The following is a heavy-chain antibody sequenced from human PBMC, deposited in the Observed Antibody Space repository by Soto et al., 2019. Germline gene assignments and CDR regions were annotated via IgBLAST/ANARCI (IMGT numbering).Heavy chain of an antibody. V-gene: IGHV3-74*01. CDR1: GFTFSNNG. CDR3: TPVFDY. CDR2: LTDGTAT. Sequence: VQLVESGGGLVQPGGSLRLSCAASGFTFSNNGIHWVRQAPGKGLVWVSRLTDGTATSYADSVKGRFTVSRDTAKPALYLQMNGLRAEDTAVYYCTPVFDYWGQGTLVTVSS. J-gene: IGHJ4*02.